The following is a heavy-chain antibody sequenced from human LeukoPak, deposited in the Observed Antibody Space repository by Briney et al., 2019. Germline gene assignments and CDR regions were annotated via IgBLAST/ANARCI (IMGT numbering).Heavy chain of an antibody. CDR2: ISYDGSNK. D-gene: IGHD5-18*01. Sequence: PGGSLRLSCAASGFTFSSYGMHWVRQAPGKGLEWVAVISYDGSNKYYADSVKGRFTISRDNSKNTLYLQMNSLRAEDTAVYYCARRGYSYEIDYWGQGTLVTVSS. V-gene: IGHV3-30*03. CDR1: GFTFSSYG. CDR3: ARRGYSYEIDY. J-gene: IGHJ4*02.